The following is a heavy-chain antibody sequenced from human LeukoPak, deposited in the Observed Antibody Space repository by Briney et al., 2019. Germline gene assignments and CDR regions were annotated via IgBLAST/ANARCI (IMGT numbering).Heavy chain of an antibody. CDR1: GFTFSSYG. CDR3: AKDPRRGVGFVGATFDY. J-gene: IGHJ4*02. CDR2: IQYDGSNK. V-gene: IGHV3-30*02. Sequence: GGSLRLSCEASGFTFSSYGMHWVRQAPGKGLEWVAFIQYDGSNKYYADSVKGRFTISRDNSKNTLYLQMNSLRAEDTAVYYCAKDPRRGVGFVGATFDYWGQGTLVSVSS. D-gene: IGHD1-26*01.